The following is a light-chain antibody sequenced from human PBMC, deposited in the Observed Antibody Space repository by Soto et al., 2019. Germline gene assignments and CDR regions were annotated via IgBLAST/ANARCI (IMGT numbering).Light chain of an antibody. Sequence: EIEITHSAVTLSLCAGERATLSCRASQSVNRYLVWYQQKPGQAPRLLMYDASKRATGIPARFSGSGSRTDFTLTISSLQAEDVAVYYCQQYYSTPPTFGQGTKVDIK. V-gene: IGKV3D-15*01. J-gene: IGKJ1*01. CDR2: DAS. CDR1: QSVNRY. CDR3: QQYYSTPPT.